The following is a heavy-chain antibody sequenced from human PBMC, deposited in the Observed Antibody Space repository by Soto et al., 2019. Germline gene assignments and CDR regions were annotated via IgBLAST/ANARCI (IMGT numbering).Heavy chain of an antibody. D-gene: IGHD6-13*01. Sequence: QVQLVQSGAEVKKPGASVKVSCKASGYTFTSYAMHWVRQAPGQRLEWMGWINAGNGNTKYSQKFQGRVTITRDTSGSTAYMELSSLRSEDTAVYYCAKSSSWYYGYDAFDIWGQGTMVTVSS. CDR3: AKSSSWYYGYDAFDI. CDR1: GYTFTSYA. CDR2: INAGNGNT. J-gene: IGHJ3*02. V-gene: IGHV1-3*01.